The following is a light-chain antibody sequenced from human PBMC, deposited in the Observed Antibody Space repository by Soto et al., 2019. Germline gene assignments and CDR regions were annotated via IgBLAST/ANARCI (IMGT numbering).Light chain of an antibody. CDR2: GDT. Sequence: QSVLTQPPSVSGAPGQRVTISCTGSSSNLGAGYDVHWYQQLPGTAPKLLIYGDTNRPSGVPDRFSGSKSGTSASLVITGLQAEDEGDYYCQSYDSRLTGFYVFGTGTKVTVL. CDR3: QSYDSRLTGFYV. CDR1: SSNLGAGYD. J-gene: IGLJ1*01. V-gene: IGLV1-40*01.